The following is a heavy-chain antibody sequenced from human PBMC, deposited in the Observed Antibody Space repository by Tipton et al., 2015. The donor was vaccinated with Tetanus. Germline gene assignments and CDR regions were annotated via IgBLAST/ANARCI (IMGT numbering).Heavy chain of an antibody. V-gene: IGHV3-9*01. J-gene: IGHJ2*01. CDR2: ISWNSGSQ. CDR3: AKGRVPASMGTYWFFDL. Sequence: QLVQSGGGLVPPGRSLKLSCAASGFTFDGYTMHWVRQAPGKGLEWVSSISWNSGSQGYADSVKGRFTISRDNAKNSLYLQMNSLRLEDTAFYYCAKGRVPASMGTYWFFDLWGRGSLVTVSS. D-gene: IGHD2/OR15-2a*01. CDR1: GFTFDGYT.